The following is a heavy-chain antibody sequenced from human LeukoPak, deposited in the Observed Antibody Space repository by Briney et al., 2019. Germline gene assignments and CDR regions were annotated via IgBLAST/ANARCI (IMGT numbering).Heavy chain of an antibody. CDR3: ARDSFPRGYSYGYSQLEPHFLDY. V-gene: IGHV1-46*01. J-gene: IGHJ4*02. CDR1: GYRFTSYF. CDR2: INPSGGST. D-gene: IGHD5-18*01. Sequence: GASVKVSCKSSGYRFTSYFMHWVRQAPGQGLEWMGIINPSGGSTSNAQKFHGRVTMTRDTSTSTVYMELSSLRSEDTAVYYCARDSFPRGYSYGYSQLEPHFLDYWGQGTLVTVSS.